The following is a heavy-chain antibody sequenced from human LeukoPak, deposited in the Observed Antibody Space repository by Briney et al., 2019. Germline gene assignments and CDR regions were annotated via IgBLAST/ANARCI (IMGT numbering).Heavy chain of an antibody. D-gene: IGHD2-15*01. CDR1: GFTFSSYG. J-gene: IGHJ4*02. CDR3: AKIPNIVVVVAAIVFDY. CDR2: ISGSGGST. Sequence: GGSLRLSCAASGFTFSSYGMSWVRQAPGKGREWVSAISGSGGSTYYADSVKGRFTSSRDNSKNTLYLQMNSLRAEDTAVYYCAKIPNIVVVVAAIVFDYWGQGTLVTVSS. V-gene: IGHV3-23*01.